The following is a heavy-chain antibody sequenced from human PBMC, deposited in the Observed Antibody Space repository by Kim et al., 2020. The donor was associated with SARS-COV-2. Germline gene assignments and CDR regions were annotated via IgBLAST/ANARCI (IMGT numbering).Heavy chain of an antibody. Sequence: SETLSLTCSVSGGSINSDNYYWTWIRQSPGKGLEWIGYIRYSGSTNYNPSLKSRVTISLDTAKNQFSLKVSSVTAADTAVYYCSWGLNVWGQGTTVTVSS. J-gene: IGHJ6*02. CDR3: SWGLNV. V-gene: IGHV4-30-4*01. CDR2: IRYSGST. CDR1: GGSINSDNYY.